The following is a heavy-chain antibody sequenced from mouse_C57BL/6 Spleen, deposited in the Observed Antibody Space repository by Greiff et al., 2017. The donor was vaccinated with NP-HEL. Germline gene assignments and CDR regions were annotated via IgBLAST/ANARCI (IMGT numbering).Heavy chain of an antibody. CDR2: INPYNGGT. D-gene: IGHD1-1*01. CDR1: GYSFTGYF. Sequence: VQLQQSGPELVKPGDSVKISCKASGYSFTGYFMNWVMQSHGKSLEWIGRINPYNGGTFYNEKFKGKATLTVDKSSSTAHMELRSLTSEDSAVYYCAREELLRGWFAYWGQGTLVTVSA. J-gene: IGHJ3*01. V-gene: IGHV1-20*01. CDR3: AREELLRGWFAY.